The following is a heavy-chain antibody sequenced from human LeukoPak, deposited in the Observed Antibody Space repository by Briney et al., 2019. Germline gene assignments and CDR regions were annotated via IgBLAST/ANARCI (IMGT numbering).Heavy chain of an antibody. V-gene: IGHV1-2*02. Sequence: ASVKVSCKASGYTFTGYYMRWVRQAPGQGLEWMGWINPNSGGTNYAQKFQGRVTMTRDTFISTAYMELSRLRSDDTAVYYCARALDGYNSFDYWGQGTLVTVSS. J-gene: IGHJ4*02. CDR2: INPNSGGT. CDR1: GYTFTGYY. D-gene: IGHD5-24*01. CDR3: ARALDGYNSFDY.